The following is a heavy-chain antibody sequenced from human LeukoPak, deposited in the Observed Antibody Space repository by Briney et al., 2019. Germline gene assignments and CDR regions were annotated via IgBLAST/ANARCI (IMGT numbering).Heavy chain of an antibody. CDR1: GFTFSSSA. CDR3: ARTIEMATISYFDY. V-gene: IGHV3-23*01. Sequence: GGSLRLSCAASGFTFSSSAMSWVRQAPGKGLEWVSSISGSGGSPYYADSVKGRFTISRDNAKNSLYLQMNSLRAGDTAVYYCARTIEMATISYFDYWGQGTLVTVSS. J-gene: IGHJ4*02. CDR2: ISGSGGSP. D-gene: IGHD5-24*01.